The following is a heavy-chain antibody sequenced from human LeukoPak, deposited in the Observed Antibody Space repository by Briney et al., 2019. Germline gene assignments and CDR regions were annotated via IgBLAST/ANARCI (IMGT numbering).Heavy chain of an antibody. D-gene: IGHD6-6*01. J-gene: IGHJ4*02. Sequence: PGGSLRLSCAASGFAFSSFGMHWVRQAPGKGLEWVAVIWYDGTNKYYADSVKGRFTISRDNSKNTLYLQMNSLRDEDTAVYYCARDLREYSMDYWGQGTLVTVSS. CDR3: ARDLREYSMDY. CDR2: IWYDGTNK. V-gene: IGHV3-33*01. CDR1: GFAFSSFG.